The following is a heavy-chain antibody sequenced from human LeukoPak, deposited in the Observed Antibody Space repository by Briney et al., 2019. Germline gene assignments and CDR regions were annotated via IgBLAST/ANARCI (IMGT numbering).Heavy chain of an antibody. CDR2: INTNTGNP. Sequence: ASVKVSCKASGFTLTNYAMNWVRQAPGQGLEWMGWINTNTGNPTYAQGFTGRFVFSLDTSVSTAYLQISSLKAEDTAVYYCARSSAPYSSGWYSSYYFDYWGQGTLVTVSS. CDR3: ARSSAPYSSGWYSSYYFDY. V-gene: IGHV7-4-1*02. D-gene: IGHD6-19*01. CDR1: GFTLTNYA. J-gene: IGHJ4*02.